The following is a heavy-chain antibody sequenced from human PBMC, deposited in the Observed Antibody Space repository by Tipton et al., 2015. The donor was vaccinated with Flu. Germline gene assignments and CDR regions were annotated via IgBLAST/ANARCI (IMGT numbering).Heavy chain of an antibody. CDR1: GGSFSGYY. V-gene: IGHV4-34*01. CDR3: ARGQGGCSSTSCYSRGAYYFDY. Sequence: LRLSCAVYGGSFSGYYWSWIRQPPGKGLEWIGEINHSGSTNYNPSLKSRVTISVDTSKNQFSLKLSSVTAADTAVYYCARGQGGCSSTSCYSRGAYYFDYWGQGTLVTVSS. J-gene: IGHJ4*02. D-gene: IGHD2-2*01. CDR2: INHSGST.